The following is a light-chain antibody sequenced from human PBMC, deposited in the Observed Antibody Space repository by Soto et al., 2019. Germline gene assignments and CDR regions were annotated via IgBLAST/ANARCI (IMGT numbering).Light chain of an antibody. CDR1: SSDVGGYNY. CDR2: EVS. V-gene: IGLV2-14*01. Sequence: QSALTQPASVSGSPGQTITISCTGTSSDVGGYNYLSWYQQHPGKAPKVMIYEVSNRPSGVSNRFSGSKSGNTASLTISGLPAEDEDDYFCSSYTTRATLVFGGGTKLTVL. J-gene: IGLJ3*02. CDR3: SSYTTRATLV.